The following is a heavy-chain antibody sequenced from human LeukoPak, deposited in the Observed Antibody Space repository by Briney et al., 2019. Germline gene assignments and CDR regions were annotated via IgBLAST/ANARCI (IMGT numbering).Heavy chain of an antibody. J-gene: IGHJ4*02. Sequence: QPGGSLRLSCAASGFTFSSYVVSWVRQAPGKGLEWVSAISGSGSSTYYADSVKGRFTISRDNSKNTLYLQMNSLRAEDTAVYYCAGILGYCSGGSCPIKDYWGQGTLVTFSS. D-gene: IGHD2-15*01. CDR1: GFTFSSYV. CDR3: AGILGYCSGGSCPIKDY. V-gene: IGHV3-23*01. CDR2: ISGSGSST.